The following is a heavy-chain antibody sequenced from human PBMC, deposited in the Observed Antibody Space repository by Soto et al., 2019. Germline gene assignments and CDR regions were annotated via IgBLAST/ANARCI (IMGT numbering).Heavy chain of an antibody. D-gene: IGHD6-13*01. CDR3: VRVAAAGGGNWFDP. Sequence: SETLSVTCTVSGGSISSSSYYWGWIRRPPGKGLEWIGSIYYSGSTYYNPSLKSRVTISVDTSKNQFSLKLSSVTAADTAVYYCVRVAAAGGGNWFDPWGQGTLVTVSS. CDR1: GGSISSSSYY. J-gene: IGHJ5*02. CDR2: IYYSGST. V-gene: IGHV4-39*01.